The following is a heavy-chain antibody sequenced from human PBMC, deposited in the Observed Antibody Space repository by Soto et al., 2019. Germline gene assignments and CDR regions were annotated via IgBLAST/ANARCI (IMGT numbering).Heavy chain of an antibody. Sequence: PGGSLRLSCAASGFTFSSYAMSWVRQAPGKGLEWVSAISGSGGSTYYADSVKGRFTISRDNSKNTLYLQMNSLRAEDTAVYYCAKARPIQLLFSTLDHYYYGMDVWGQGTTVSGSS. D-gene: IGHD5-18*01. J-gene: IGHJ6*02. V-gene: IGHV3-23*01. CDR3: AKARPIQLLFSTLDHYYYGMDV. CDR2: ISGSGGST. CDR1: GFTFSSYA.